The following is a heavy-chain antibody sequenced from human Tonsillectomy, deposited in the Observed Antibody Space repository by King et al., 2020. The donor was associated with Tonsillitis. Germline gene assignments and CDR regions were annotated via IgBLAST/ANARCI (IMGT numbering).Heavy chain of an antibody. D-gene: IGHD6-25*01. Sequence: QLQESGPGLVKPSETLSLTCTVSGGSISRSTYYWGWIRQPPGQGLEWIGSIYYSGNTYYNPSLKSRVTISIDTSKNQFSLRLSSVTAADTAVYYCAGGIRGFSSGWFDFWGQGTLVTDSS. CDR2: IYYSGNT. J-gene: IGHJ4*02. V-gene: IGHV4-39*01. CDR3: AGGIRGFSSGWFDF. CDR1: GGSISRSTYY.